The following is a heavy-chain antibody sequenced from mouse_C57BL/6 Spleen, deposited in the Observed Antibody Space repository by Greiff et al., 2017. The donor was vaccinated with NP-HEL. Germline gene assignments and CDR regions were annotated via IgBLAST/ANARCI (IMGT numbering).Heavy chain of an antibody. D-gene: IGHD1-1*01. CDR3: ARRGCYGSSYPFAY. CDR2: IHPNSGST. V-gene: IGHV1-64*01. J-gene: IGHJ3*01. CDR1: GYTFTSYW. Sequence: QVQLQQPGAELVKPGASVKLSCKASGYTFTSYWMHWVKQRPGQGLEWIGMIHPNSGSTNYNEKFKSKATLTVDKSSSTAYMQLSSLTSEDSAVYYCARRGCYGSSYPFAYWGQGTLVTVAA.